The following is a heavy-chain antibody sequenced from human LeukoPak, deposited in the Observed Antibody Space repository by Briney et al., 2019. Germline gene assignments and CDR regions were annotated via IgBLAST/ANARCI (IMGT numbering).Heavy chain of an antibody. CDR2: INIDGRTP. V-gene: IGHV3-74*01. CDR1: VFTFNSYW. Sequence: GGSLRLSCAASVFTFNSYWMHWVRQAPGKGVVWVSRINIDGRTPSYAVSVKGRFTISRDNAKNTLYLQMNSLRAEDTAVYYCARSVAVVTATFGYWGQGTLVTVSS. J-gene: IGHJ4*02. D-gene: IGHD2-15*01. CDR3: ARSVAVVTATFGY.